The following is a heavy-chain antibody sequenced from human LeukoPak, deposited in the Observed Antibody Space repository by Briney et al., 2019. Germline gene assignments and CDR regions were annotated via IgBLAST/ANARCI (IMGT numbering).Heavy chain of an antibody. D-gene: IGHD6-19*01. J-gene: IGHJ4*02. CDR1: GYTFTDYY. V-gene: IGHV1-2*02. CDR3: ARNIQEQLLVQGY. Sequence: EASVKVSCKASGYTFTDYYMHWVRQAPGQGLEWMGWINPNSGGTNYAQKFQGRVTMTRDTSISTAYMEVSRLRSDDTAVYYCARNIQEQLLVQGYWGQGTLVTVSS. CDR2: INPNSGGT.